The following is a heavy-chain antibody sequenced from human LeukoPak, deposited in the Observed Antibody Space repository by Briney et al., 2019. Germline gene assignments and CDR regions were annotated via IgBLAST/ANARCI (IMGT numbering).Heavy chain of an antibody. V-gene: IGHV1-24*01. J-gene: IGHJ4*02. Sequence: ASVKVSCKVSGYTLTELSMHWVRPAPGKGLEWMGGFDPEDGETIYAQKFQGRVTMTEDTSTDTAYMELSSLRSEDTAVYYCARGSSYINPPDYWGQGTLVTVSS. CDR2: FDPEDGET. CDR1: GYTLTELS. D-gene: IGHD4-11*01. CDR3: ARGSSYINPPDY.